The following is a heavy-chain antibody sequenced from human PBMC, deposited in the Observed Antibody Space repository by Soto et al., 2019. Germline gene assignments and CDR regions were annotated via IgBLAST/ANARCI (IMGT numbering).Heavy chain of an antibody. J-gene: IGHJ4*02. V-gene: IGHV3-23*01. CDR1: GFTFSIYS. CDR3: AMGLDY. D-gene: IGHD3-16*01. CDR2: ISGSGSST. Sequence: HHWWSISLSSAASGFTFSIYSMNWVRQGPGKGLEWVSAISGSGSSTYYADSVKGRFTISRDDSKNTLYLQMNSLRAEDTAVYYCAMGLDYWGQGTLVTVSS.